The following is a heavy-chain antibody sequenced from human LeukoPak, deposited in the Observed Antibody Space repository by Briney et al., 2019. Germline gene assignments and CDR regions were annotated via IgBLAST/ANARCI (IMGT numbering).Heavy chain of an antibody. CDR1: GFTFSSTW. V-gene: IGHV3-74*03. CDR2: ITSDGSST. Sequence: GGSLRLSCAASGFTFSSTWMHWVRQVPGKGLVWVARITSDGSSTTYAESVKGRFTISRDNAKNTLYLEMNSLRAEDTAVYYCARDWYHAIDYWGQGTLVTVSS. D-gene: IGHD2-2*01. CDR3: ARDWYHAIDY. J-gene: IGHJ4*02.